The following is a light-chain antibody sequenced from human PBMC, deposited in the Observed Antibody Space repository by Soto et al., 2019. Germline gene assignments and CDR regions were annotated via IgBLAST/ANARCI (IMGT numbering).Light chain of an antibody. CDR1: QAIYNY. J-gene: IGKJ4*02. Sequence: DIQMTQSPSSLSASVGDRVTITCRASQAIYNYLAWYQQKPGKVPTLLISAASTLQSGVPSRVSGSGSGTDFTSTISNLQPEDVATYYWQIFSYDHTFGGGTKVEI. CDR3: QIFSYDHT. CDR2: AAS. V-gene: IGKV1-27*01.